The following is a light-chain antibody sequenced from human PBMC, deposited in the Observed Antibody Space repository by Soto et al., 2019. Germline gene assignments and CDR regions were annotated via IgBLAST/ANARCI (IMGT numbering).Light chain of an antibody. Sequence: DIQMTQSPSTLSASVGDRVTITCRASQSISTWLAWYQQKPGKAPKLLISKASSLEGGVPSRFSGSGSGTDFNITISSLQPDDFATYYCQQYNTYPLTFGGGTTVEIK. V-gene: IGKV1-5*03. J-gene: IGKJ4*01. CDR1: QSISTW. CDR3: QQYNTYPLT. CDR2: KAS.